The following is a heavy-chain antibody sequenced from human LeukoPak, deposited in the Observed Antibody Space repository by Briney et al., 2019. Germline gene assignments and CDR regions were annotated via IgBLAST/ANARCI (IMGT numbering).Heavy chain of an antibody. J-gene: IGHJ6*02. V-gene: IGHV3-53*01. CDR2: IFSGGST. Sequence: GGSLRLSCAASGFTVSSNYMSWVRLAPGKGLEWVSVIFSGGSTYYADSVKGRFTISRDNSKNTLYLQMNSLRAEDTAVYYCARDRRFRFGELGPYYYYGMDVWGQGTTVTVSS. CDR1: GFTVSSNY. CDR3: ARDRRFRFGELGPYYYYGMDV. D-gene: IGHD3-10*01.